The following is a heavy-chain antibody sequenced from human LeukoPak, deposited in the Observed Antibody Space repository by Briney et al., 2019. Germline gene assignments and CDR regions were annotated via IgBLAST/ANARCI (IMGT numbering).Heavy chain of an antibody. Sequence: PSETLSLTCTVSGGSISSSSYYWGWIRQPPGKGLEWIGSIYYSGSTYYNPSLKSRVTISVDTSKNQFSLKPSSVTAADTAVYYCARQGGRYYGSGSYYNKGVFDYWGQGTLVTVSS. CDR3: ARQGGRYYGSGSYYNKGVFDY. J-gene: IGHJ4*02. CDR1: GGSISSSSYY. CDR2: IYYSGST. V-gene: IGHV4-39*01. D-gene: IGHD3-10*01.